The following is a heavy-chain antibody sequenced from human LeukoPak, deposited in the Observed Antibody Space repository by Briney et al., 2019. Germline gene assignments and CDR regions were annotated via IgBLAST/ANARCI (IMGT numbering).Heavy chain of an antibody. CDR1: GGSFSGYY. CDR3: AREVQQLDYYYYGMDV. V-gene: IGHV4-34*01. D-gene: IGHD6-13*01. CDR2: INHSGST. J-gene: IGHJ6*02. Sequence: PSETLSLTCAVYGGSFSGYYWSWIRQLPGKGLEWIGEINHSGSTNYNPFLKSRVTISVDTSKNQFSLKLSSVTAADTAVYYCAREVQQLDYYYYGMDVWGQGTTVTVSS.